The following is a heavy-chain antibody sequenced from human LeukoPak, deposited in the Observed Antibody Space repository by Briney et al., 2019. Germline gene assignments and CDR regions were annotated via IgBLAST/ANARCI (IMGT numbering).Heavy chain of an antibody. CDR2: IYYSGST. V-gene: IGHV4-39*07. Sequence: PSETLSLTCTVSGGSISSSSYYWGWIRQPPGKGLEWIGSIYYSGSTYYNPSLKSRVTISVDTSKNQFSLKLSSVTAADTAVYYCARAANGPVWFDPWGQGTLVTVSS. CDR1: GGSISSSSYY. D-gene: IGHD4-17*01. CDR3: ARAANGPVWFDP. J-gene: IGHJ5*02.